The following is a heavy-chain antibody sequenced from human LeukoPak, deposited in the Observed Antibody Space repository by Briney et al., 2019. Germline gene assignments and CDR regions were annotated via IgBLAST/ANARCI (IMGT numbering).Heavy chain of an antibody. V-gene: IGHV4-59*12. J-gene: IGHJ4*02. CDR3: ASLSLRSVDEKLLRDY. CDR2: IYYSGST. D-gene: IGHD2-21*02. CDR1: GGSISSYY. Sequence: SETLSLTCAVSGGSISSYYWSWIRQPPGKGLEWIGYIYYSGSTNYNPSLKSRVTISVDTSKNQFSLKLSSVTAADTAVYYCASLSLRSVDEKLLRDYWGQGTLVTVSS.